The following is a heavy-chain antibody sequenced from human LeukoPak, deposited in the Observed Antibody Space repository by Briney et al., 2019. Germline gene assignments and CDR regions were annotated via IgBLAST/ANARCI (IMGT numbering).Heavy chain of an antibody. CDR1: GFTFSSYG. CDR2: ISYDGSNK. D-gene: IGHD3-22*01. V-gene: IGHV3-30*18. J-gene: IGHJ4*02. Sequence: GGSLRLSCAASGFTFSSYGMHWVRQAPGKGLEGVAVISYDGSNKYYADSVKGRFTISRDNSKNTLYLQMNRLRAEDTAVYYCAKVSDYYDSSGYLDYWGQGTLVTVSS. CDR3: AKVSDYYDSSGYLDY.